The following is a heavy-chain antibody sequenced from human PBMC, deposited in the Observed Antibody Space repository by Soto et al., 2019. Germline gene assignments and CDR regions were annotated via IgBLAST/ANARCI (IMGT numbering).Heavy chain of an antibody. J-gene: IGHJ4*02. V-gene: IGHV1-69*13. D-gene: IGHD3-22*01. CDR2: IIPIFGTA. Sequence: SVKVSCKASGGTFSSYAISWVRQAPGQGLEWMGGIIPIFGTANYAQKFQGRVTITADESTSTAYMELSSLRSEDTAVYYCARVDSTYYYDSSGYYYPPPLDYWGQGTLVTVSS. CDR3: ARVDSTYYYDSSGYYYPPPLDY. CDR1: GGTFSSYA.